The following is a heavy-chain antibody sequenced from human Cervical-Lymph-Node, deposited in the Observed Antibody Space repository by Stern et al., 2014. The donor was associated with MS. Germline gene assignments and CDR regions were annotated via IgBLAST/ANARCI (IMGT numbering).Heavy chain of an antibody. V-gene: IGHV3-9*01. CDR2: INWNSGTI. CDR1: GFTFDDYA. J-gene: IGHJ4*02. CDR3: ARVVAGIAVSGSYFDY. Sequence: EVQLVESGGGLVQPGRSLRLSCAASGFTFDDYAMHWVRQAPGKGLEWVSGINWNSGTIGYADSVKGRFTITRDNAKNSLYLQMNSLRAEDTALYYCARVVAGIAVSGSYFDYWGQGTLGTVSP. D-gene: IGHD6-19*01.